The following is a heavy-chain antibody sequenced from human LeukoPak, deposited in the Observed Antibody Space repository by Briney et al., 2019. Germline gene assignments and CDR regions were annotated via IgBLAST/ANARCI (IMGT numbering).Heavy chain of an antibody. J-gene: IGHJ3*02. Sequence: SGTLSLTCAVSGGSISSSNWWSWVRQPPGKGLEWIGEIYHSGSTNYNPSLKSRVTISVDKSKNQFSLKLSSVTAADTAVYYCARGAETWGYYYDSSGSYDAFDIWGQGTMVTVSS. CDR1: GGSISSSNW. CDR3: ARGAETWGYYYDSSGSYDAFDI. V-gene: IGHV4-4*02. D-gene: IGHD3-22*01. CDR2: IYHSGST.